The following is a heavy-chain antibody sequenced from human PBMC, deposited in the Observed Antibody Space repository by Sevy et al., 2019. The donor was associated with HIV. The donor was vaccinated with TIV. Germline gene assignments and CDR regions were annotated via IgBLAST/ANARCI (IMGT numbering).Heavy chain of an antibody. J-gene: IGHJ4*02. CDR3: ARGFLGYYYDSSGTFDY. V-gene: IGHV3-21*01. D-gene: IGHD3-22*01. CDR1: GFTFSSYS. Sequence: GGSLRLSCAASGFTFSSYSMNWVRQAPGKGLEWDSSISSSSSYIYYADSVKGRFTISRDNAKNSLYLQMNSLRAEDTAVYYCARGFLGYYYDSSGTFDYWGQGTLVTVSS. CDR2: ISSSSSYI.